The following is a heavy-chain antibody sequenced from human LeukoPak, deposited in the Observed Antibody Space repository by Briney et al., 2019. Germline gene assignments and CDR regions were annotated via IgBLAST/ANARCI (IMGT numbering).Heavy chain of an antibody. CDR1: GLTFSNYA. V-gene: IGHV3-33*08. CDR3: VRRGAGDTFDI. D-gene: IGHD6-13*01. Sequence: PGGSLRLSCAASGLTFSNYAMTWVRQAPGKGLEWVAVIWYDGSNREYVDSVKGRFTISRDNSKNTLYLQLNRLRAEDTAVYYCVRRGAGDTFDIWGQGTMVTVSS. CDR2: IWYDGSNR. J-gene: IGHJ3*02.